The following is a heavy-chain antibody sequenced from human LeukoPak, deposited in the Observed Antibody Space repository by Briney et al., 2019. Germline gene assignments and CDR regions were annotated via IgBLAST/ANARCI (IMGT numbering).Heavy chain of an antibody. V-gene: IGHV3-74*01. CDR2: INGDGSST. Sequence: GGSLRLSCAASGLTFRSHCMHWVRQAPGKGLVWVSRINGDGSSTRYADPVKGRFTISRDNAKNTVYLQMNSLRGEDTAVYYCATRPADGDYGVLDYWGQGTLVTVSS. CDR3: ATRPADGDYGVLDY. J-gene: IGHJ4*02. D-gene: IGHD4-17*01. CDR1: GLTFRSHC.